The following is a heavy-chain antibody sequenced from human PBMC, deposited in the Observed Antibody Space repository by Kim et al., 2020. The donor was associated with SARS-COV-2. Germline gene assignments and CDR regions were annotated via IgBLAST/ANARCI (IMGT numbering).Heavy chain of an antibody. CDR1: GFTVSSNY. Sequence: GGSLRLSCAASGFTVSSNYMSWVRQAPGKGLEWVSVIYSGGSTYYADSVKGRFTISRDNSKNTLYLQMNSLRAEDTAVYYCARERTVKYSSSWYFDYWGQGTLVTVSS. CDR3: ARERTVKYSSSWYFDY. J-gene: IGHJ4*02. CDR2: IYSGGST. V-gene: IGHV3-53*01. D-gene: IGHD6-13*01.